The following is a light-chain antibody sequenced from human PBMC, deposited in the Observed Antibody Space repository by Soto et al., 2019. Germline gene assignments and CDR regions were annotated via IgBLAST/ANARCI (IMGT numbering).Light chain of an antibody. V-gene: IGLV3-21*04. CDR1: NIGSKS. CDR3: QVWDRSSDHVV. CDR2: YDS. Sequence: SYELTQPPSVSVAPGKTARITCGGNNIGSKSVHWYQQKPGQAPVLVIYYDSDRPSRIPERFSGSNSGNTATLTISRVEAGDEADYYCQVWDRSSDHVVFGGGTKLTVL. J-gene: IGLJ2*01.